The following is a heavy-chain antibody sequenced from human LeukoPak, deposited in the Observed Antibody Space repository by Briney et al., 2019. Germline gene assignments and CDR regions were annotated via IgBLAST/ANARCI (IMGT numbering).Heavy chain of an antibody. Sequence: QPGGSLRLSCAASGFTFSSYAMSWIRQAPGKGLEWVSSISGGGGSTYHADSVKGRFTISRDNSKNVLYLQMNSLRAEDTAVYYCVKGGWLDYWGQGTLVTVSS. J-gene: IGHJ4*02. V-gene: IGHV3-23*01. CDR1: GFTFSSYA. CDR2: ISGGGGST. D-gene: IGHD6-19*01. CDR3: VKGGWLDY.